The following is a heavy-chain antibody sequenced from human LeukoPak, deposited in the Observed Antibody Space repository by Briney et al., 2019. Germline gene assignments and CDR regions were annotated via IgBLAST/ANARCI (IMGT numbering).Heavy chain of an antibody. D-gene: IGHD3-10*01. CDR3: ARVGHGSGSYHNTFDY. J-gene: IGHJ4*02. Sequence: GESLKISCMGSGYSFTSYSIGWVRQMPGKGLEWMGIIYPGDSDTRYSPSFQGQVTISADKSISTAYLQWSSLKASDTAMYYCARVGHGSGSYHNTFDYWGQGTLVTVSS. V-gene: IGHV5-51*01. CDR2: IYPGDSDT. CDR1: GYSFTSYS.